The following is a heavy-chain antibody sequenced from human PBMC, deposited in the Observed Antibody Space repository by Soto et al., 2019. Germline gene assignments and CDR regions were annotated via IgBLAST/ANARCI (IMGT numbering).Heavy chain of an antibody. J-gene: IGHJ4*02. CDR3: ARVSEVKGSYDSSGYYRP. V-gene: IGHV1-18*04. D-gene: IGHD3-22*01. CDR2: ISAYNGNT. Sequence: ASVKVSCKASGYTFTSYGISWVRQAPGQGLECMGWISAYNGNTNYAQKLQGRVTMTTDTSTSTAYMELRSLRSDDTAVYYCARVSEVKGSYDSSGYYRPWGQGTLVTVSS. CDR1: GYTFTSYG.